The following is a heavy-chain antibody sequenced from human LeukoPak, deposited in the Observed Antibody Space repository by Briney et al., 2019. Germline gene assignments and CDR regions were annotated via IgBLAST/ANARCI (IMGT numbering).Heavy chain of an antibody. CDR3: VSFYETF. D-gene: IGHD2-2*01. CDR2: INSDGSWT. J-gene: IGHJ4*02. Sequence: GGSLRLSCAASGNYWMHWVRQAPGKGLVWVSHINSDGSWTSYADSVKGRFTISKDNAKNTVYLQMNNLRAEDTAVYYCVSFYETFWGRGTLVTVSS. V-gene: IGHV3-74*01. CDR1: GNYW.